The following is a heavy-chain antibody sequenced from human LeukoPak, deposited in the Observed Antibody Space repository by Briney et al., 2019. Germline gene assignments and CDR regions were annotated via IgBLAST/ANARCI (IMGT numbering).Heavy chain of an antibody. D-gene: IGHD1-26*01. CDR3: ARDFSVELLWMDGMDV. J-gene: IGHJ6*02. V-gene: IGHV1-18*01. CDR1: GYTFTSYG. CDR2: ISAYNGNT. Sequence: ASVKVSCKASGYTFTSYGISWVRQAPGQGLEWMGWISAYNGNTNYAQKLQGRVTMTTDTSTSTAYMELRSLRSDDTAVYYCARDFSVELLWMDGMDVWGQGTMVTVSS.